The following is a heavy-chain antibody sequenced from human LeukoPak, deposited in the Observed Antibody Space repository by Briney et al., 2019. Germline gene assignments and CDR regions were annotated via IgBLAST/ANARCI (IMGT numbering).Heavy chain of an antibody. Sequence: GGSLRLSCAASGFTFSGSAMSWVRQAPGKGLEWVSGISIGGDYTHYADSVKGRFTISRDNSKNTLSLQMSNLRAEDTAIYYCAKLHSATITADFDHWGQRTLVTVSA. D-gene: IGHD1-14*01. V-gene: IGHV3-23*01. J-gene: IGHJ4*02. CDR2: ISIGGDYT. CDR3: AKLHSATITADFDH. CDR1: GFTFSGSA.